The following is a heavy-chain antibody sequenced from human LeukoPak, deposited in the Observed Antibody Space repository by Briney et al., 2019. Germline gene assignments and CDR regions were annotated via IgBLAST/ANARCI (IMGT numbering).Heavy chain of an antibody. CDR1: GYTFTSYD. V-gene: IGHV1-8*01. CDR3: ARLAVAPFWYIYGMDV. J-gene: IGHJ6*02. CDR2: MNPNSGNT. D-gene: IGHD6-19*01. Sequence: GASVKVSCKASGYTFTSYDINWVRQATGQGLEWMGWMNPNSGNTGYAQKFQGRVTMTRNTSISTAYMELSSLRSEDTAVYYCARLAVAPFWYIYGMDVWGQGTTVTVSS.